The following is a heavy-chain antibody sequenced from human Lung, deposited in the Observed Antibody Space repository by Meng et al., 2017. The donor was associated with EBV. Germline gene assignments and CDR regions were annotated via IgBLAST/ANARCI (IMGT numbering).Heavy chain of an antibody. CDR3: AATVNDGYFDY. CDR1: GGSISSGGYY. Sequence: QVQLQESGPGLVKPPQPLSPTCTVSGGSISSGGYYWSWIRHHPGKGLEWIGYIYCSGSTYYNPSLKSRVTISVDTSKNQFSLKLSSVTAADTAVYYCAATVNDGYFDYRGQGTLVTVSS. V-gene: IGHV4-31*03. J-gene: IGHJ4*02. CDR2: IYCSGST. D-gene: IGHD4-11*01.